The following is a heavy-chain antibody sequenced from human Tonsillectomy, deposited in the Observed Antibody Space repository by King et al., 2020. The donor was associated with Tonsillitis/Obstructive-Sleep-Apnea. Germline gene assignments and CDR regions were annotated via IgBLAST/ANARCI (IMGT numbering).Heavy chain of an antibody. CDR1: GFTFSSYE. D-gene: IGHD2-21*02. CDR2: ISSSGSTI. Sequence: VQLVESGGGLVQPGGSLRLSCAASGFTFSSYEMNWVRQAPGKGLEWVSYISSSGSTIYYADSVKGRFTISRDNAKNSLYLQMNSLRAEDTPVYYCARVIGVVTPSTSDYWGQGTLVTVSS. V-gene: IGHV3-48*03. CDR3: ARVIGVVTPSTSDY. J-gene: IGHJ4*02.